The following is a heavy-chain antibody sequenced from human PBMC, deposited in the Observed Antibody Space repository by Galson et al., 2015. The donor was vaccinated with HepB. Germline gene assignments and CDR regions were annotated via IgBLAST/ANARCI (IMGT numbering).Heavy chain of an antibody. J-gene: IGHJ5*01. Sequence: SLRLSCADSGFTFSRYAVHWVRQAPGEGLEWVAVISYDGNNEYYTDSVKGRFTISRDNSKNTLYLQMNSLRAEDTAVYYCAKDFAEVHSAYDGKHENLFDSWGQGILVTVSS. V-gene: IGHV3-30*04. CDR1: GFTFSRYA. D-gene: IGHD5-12*01. CDR3: AKDFAEVHSAYDGKHENLFDS. CDR2: ISYDGNNE.